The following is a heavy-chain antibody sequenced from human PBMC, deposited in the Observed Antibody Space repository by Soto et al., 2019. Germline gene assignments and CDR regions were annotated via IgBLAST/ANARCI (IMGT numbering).Heavy chain of an antibody. Sequence: EVQLLESGGGLVQPGGSLRLSCAASGFTFSSYAMNWVRQAPGKGLEWVSAVSGGGGDTYYADSVKGRFTISRDNSKNPLYLQMNSLRAEDTAVYYCAKDTQQLVPVYYFDYWGQGTLVTVSS. D-gene: IGHD6-13*01. V-gene: IGHV3-23*01. CDR3: AKDTQQLVPVYYFDY. CDR2: VSGGGGDT. CDR1: GFTFSSYA. J-gene: IGHJ4*02.